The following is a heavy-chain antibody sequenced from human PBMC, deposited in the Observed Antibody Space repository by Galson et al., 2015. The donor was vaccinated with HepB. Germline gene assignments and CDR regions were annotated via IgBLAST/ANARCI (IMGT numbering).Heavy chain of an antibody. D-gene: IGHD5-12*01. CDR2: ISSNGGST. CDR3: VKDRGGYDFPDAFDI. Sequence: SLRLSCAASGFTFSSYAMHWVRQAPGKGLEYVSAISSNGGSTYYADSVKGRFTISRDNSKNTLYLQMSSLRAEDTAVYYCVKDRGGYDFPDAFDIWGQGTMVTVSS. V-gene: IGHV3-64D*06. J-gene: IGHJ3*02. CDR1: GFTFSSYA.